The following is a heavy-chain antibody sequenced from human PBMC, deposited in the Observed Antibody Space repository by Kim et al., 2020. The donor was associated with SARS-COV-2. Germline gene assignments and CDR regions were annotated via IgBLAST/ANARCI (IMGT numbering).Heavy chain of an antibody. D-gene: IGHD2-2*01. CDR3: ARGSARYCSSTSCPFDY. V-gene: IGHV3-33*05. CDR1: GFTFSSYG. J-gene: IGHJ4*02. CDR2: ISYDGSNK. Sequence: GGSLRLSCAASGFTFSSYGMHWVRQAPGKGLEWVAVISYDGSNKYYADSVKGRFTISRDNSKNTLYLQMNSLRAEDTAVYYCARGSARYCSSTSCPFDYWGQGTLVTVSS.